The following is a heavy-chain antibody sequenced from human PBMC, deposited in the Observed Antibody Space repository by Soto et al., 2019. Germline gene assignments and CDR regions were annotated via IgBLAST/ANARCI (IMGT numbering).Heavy chain of an antibody. V-gene: IGHV1-24*01. CDR3: ARDSGDSSGYYYNYFDY. CDR1: GYTITELS. CDR2: FDPEDGET. J-gene: IGHJ4*02. Sequence: ASVEVCCKVSGYTITELSMHWVRQAPGKGLEWMGGFDPEDGETIYAQKFQGRVTITADKSTSTAYMELSSLRSEDTAVYYCARDSGDSSGYYYNYFDYWGQGTLVTVSS. D-gene: IGHD3-22*01.